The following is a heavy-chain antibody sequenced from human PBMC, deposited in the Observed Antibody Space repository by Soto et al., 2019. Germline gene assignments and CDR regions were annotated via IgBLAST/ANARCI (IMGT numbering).Heavy chain of an antibody. V-gene: IGHV4-4*07. CDR1: GASIVGYY. D-gene: IGHD1-1*01. CDR3: VRDGTKTLRDWFDP. Sequence: PSETLSLTFTVSGASIVGYYWSWIRKSAGKGLEWIGRIYATGTTDYNPSLKSRVMMSVDTSKKQFSLKLRSVTAADTAVYYCVRDGTKTLRDWFDPWGQGISVTVSS. J-gene: IGHJ5*02. CDR2: IYATGTT.